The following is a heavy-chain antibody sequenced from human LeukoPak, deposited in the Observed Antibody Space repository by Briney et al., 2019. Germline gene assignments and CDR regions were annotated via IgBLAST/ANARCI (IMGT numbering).Heavy chain of an antibody. CDR1: GYSFSSYW. V-gene: IGHV5-51*01. Sequence: GESLKISCKGSGYSFSSYWIAWVRQMPGKGLEWMGIIYPGDSDTRYSPSFQGQVTISADKSISTAYLQWSSLKASDTAMYYCARPMSGGSSFDAFDIWGQGTMVTVSS. J-gene: IGHJ3*02. D-gene: IGHD2-15*01. CDR3: ARPMSGGSSFDAFDI. CDR2: IYPGDSDT.